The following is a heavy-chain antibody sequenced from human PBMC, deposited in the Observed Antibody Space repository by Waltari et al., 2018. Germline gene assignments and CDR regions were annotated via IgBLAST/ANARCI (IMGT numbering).Heavy chain of an antibody. V-gene: IGHV1-69*13. CDR3: ARVPYRWTYYYDTNAFDI. Sequence: QVQLVQSGAEVKKPGSSVKVSCKASGGTFSSYAISWVRQAPGQGLEWMGGIIPIFGTANYAQKFQGRVTITADESTSTAYMELSSLRSEDTAVYYCARVPYRWTYYYDTNAFDIWGQGTMVTVSS. CDR2: IIPIFGTA. CDR1: GGTFSSYA. D-gene: IGHD3-22*01. J-gene: IGHJ3*02.